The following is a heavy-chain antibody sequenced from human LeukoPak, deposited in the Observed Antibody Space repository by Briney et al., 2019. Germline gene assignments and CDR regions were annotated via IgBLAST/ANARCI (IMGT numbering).Heavy chain of an antibody. CDR2: TTPIFGSA. J-gene: IGHJ3*02. Sequence: GASVKVSCKASGGTFSNYALNWVRQAPGRGPEWMGGTTPIFGSAEYAQNFQGRVTVTTDESTSTAYMEMSGLRSDDTAVYYCAGALFHFDSSGYDMGAYDIWGQGTMVTVSS. V-gene: IGHV1-69*05. CDR3: AGALFHFDSSGYDMGAYDI. CDR1: GGTFSNYA. D-gene: IGHD3-22*01.